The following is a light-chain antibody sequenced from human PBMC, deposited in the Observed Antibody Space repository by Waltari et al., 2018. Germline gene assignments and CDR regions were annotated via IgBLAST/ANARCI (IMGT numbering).Light chain of an antibody. CDR1: RDIGMW. V-gene: IGKV1-12*01. J-gene: IGKJ4*01. CDR3: QQADSLPLT. CDR2: GAS. Sequence: DIQMTQSPSSLSASLGDRVTITCRASRDIGMWLAWYQQKPGKDPKLLIYGASGLQSGVPSRFSGSGSGTVFTLTINSLQPEDFATYFCQQADSLPLTFGGGTRVEIK.